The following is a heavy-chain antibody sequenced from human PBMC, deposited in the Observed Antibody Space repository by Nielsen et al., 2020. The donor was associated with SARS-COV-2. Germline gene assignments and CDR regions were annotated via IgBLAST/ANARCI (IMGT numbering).Heavy chain of an antibody. CDR2: IYYPGIYRGIT. J-gene: IGHJ4*02. V-gene: IGHV4-59*13. Sequence: GSLRLSCSVSGDSISGYYWNWIRQPPGKGLEWIGYIYYPGIYRGITNYHPSLNSRVTISLDTSKNQFSLKLSSVTAADTAVYYCARFYGDGPFDYWGQGTLVTVSS. D-gene: IGHD4-17*01. CDR3: ARFYGDGPFDY. CDR1: GDSISGYY.